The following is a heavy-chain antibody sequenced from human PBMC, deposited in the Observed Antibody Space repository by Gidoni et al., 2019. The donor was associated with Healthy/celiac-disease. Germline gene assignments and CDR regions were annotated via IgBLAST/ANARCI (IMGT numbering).Heavy chain of an antibody. J-gene: IGHJ4*02. Sequence: EVQLVESGGGLVQPGGSLRLSWAASGFTFSSYWMSWVRQAPGKGLEWVANIKQDGSEKYYVDSVKGRFTISRDNAKNSLYLQMNSLRAEDTAVYYCASGRDYYDSSGYLDYWGQGTLVTVSS. V-gene: IGHV3-7*01. CDR2: IKQDGSEK. CDR3: ASGRDYYDSSGYLDY. CDR1: GFTFSSYW. D-gene: IGHD3-22*01.